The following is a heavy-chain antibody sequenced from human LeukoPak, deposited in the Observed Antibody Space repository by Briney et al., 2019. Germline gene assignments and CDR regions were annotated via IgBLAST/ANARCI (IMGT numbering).Heavy chain of an antibody. CDR1: GYTFTSYD. V-gene: IGHV1-8*03. CDR2: MNPNSGNT. CDR3: ARGVGYCSSTSCRNWFDP. Sequence: ASVKVSSKASGYTFTSYDINWVRQATGQGLEWMGWMNPNSGNTGYAQKFQGRVTITRNTSISTAYMELSSLRSEDTAVYYCARGVGYCSSTSCRNWFDPWGQGTLVTVSS. J-gene: IGHJ5*02. D-gene: IGHD2-2*01.